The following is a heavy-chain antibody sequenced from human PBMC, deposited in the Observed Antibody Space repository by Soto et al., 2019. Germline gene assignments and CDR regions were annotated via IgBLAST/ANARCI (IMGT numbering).Heavy chain of an antibody. CDR2: ISGSGGST. D-gene: IGHD3-22*01. CDR3: AKTETYYYDSSGYFDY. V-gene: IGHV3-23*01. Sequence: PGGSLRLSCAASGFTFSSYAMSWVRQAPGKGLEWVSAISGSGGSTYYADSVKGRFTISRDNSKNTLYLQMNSLRAEDTAVYYCAKTETYYYDSSGYFDYWGQGTLVTVSS. CDR1: GFTFSSYA. J-gene: IGHJ4*02.